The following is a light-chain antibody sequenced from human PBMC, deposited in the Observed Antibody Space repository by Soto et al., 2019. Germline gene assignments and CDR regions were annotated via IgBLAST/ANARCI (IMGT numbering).Light chain of an antibody. CDR2: DVT. CDR3: SSYTSSGTVV. Sequence: ALTQPASVSGSPGQSITISCTGTSSDVGGYNYVSWYQQHPGKAPKLMIYDVTNRPSGVSNRFSGSKSGNTASLTISGLQAEDEADYYCSSYTSSGTVVFGGGTKLTVL. CDR1: SSDVGGYNY. J-gene: IGLJ2*01. V-gene: IGLV2-14*01.